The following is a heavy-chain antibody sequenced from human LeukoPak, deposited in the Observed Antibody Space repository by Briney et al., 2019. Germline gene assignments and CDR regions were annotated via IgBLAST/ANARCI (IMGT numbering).Heavy chain of an antibody. D-gene: IGHD3-22*01. J-gene: IGHJ6*03. CDR2: INHSGST. Sequence: SETLSLTCAVYGGSFSGYYWSWIRQPPGKGLKWIGEINHSGSTNYNPSLKSRVTISVDTSKNQFSLKLSSVTAADTAVYYCARGAYYDSSGYYYRDYYYYMDVWGKGTTVTVSS. CDR3: ARGAYYDSSGYYYRDYYYYMDV. V-gene: IGHV4-34*01. CDR1: GGSFSGYY.